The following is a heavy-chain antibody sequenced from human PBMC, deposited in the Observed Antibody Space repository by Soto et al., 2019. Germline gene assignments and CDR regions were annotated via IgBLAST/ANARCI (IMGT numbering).Heavy chain of an antibody. CDR2: INHGGST. J-gene: IGHJ3*01. CDR3: ARRDTVTGKNVFDL. CDR1: AGSFSGFY. D-gene: IGHD4-4*01. Sequence: LQQWDAGLLKPSETLSLSCGVYAGSFSGFYWTWIRQPPGQGLEWIGEINHGGSTNQNPSLKSRLTMSVDTSKNQFSLKLSSVTAADTAVYFCARRDTVTGKNVFDLWGQGTMVTVSS. V-gene: IGHV4-34*02.